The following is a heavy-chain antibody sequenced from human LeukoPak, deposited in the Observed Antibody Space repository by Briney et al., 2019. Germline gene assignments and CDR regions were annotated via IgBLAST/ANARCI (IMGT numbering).Heavy chain of an antibody. CDR3: ARESPMDIVVVPAASNWFDP. CDR2: IIPIFGTA. D-gene: IGHD2-2*03. CDR1: GYTFTSYY. J-gene: IGHJ5*02. Sequence: ASVKVSCKASGYTFTSYYMHWVRQAPGQGLEWMGGIIPIFGTANYAQKFQGRVTITADESTSTAYMELSSLRSEDTAVYYCARESPMDIVVVPAASNWFDPWGQGTLVTVSS. V-gene: IGHV1-69*13.